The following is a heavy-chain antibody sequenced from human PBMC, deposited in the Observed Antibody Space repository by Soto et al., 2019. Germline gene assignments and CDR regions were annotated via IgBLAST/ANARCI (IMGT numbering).Heavy chain of an antibody. CDR1: GFTFSDYY. Sequence: GGSLRLSCAASGFTFSDYYMSWIRQAPGKGLEWVSYISSSGSTIYYADSVKGRFTISRDNAKNSLYLQMNSLRAEDTAVYYCARDRPIGWNYLRDEKKRPNWFDPWGQGTLVTVSS. CDR2: ISSSGSTI. CDR3: ARDRPIGWNYLRDEKKRPNWFDP. V-gene: IGHV3-11*01. J-gene: IGHJ5*02. D-gene: IGHD1-7*01.